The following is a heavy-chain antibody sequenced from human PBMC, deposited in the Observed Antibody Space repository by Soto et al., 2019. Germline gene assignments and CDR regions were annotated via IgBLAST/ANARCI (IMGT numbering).Heavy chain of an antibody. Sequence: SETLSLTCTVSGGSISSYYWSWIRQPPGKGLEWIGYIYYSGSTNYNPSLKSRVTISVDTSKNQFSLKLNSVTAADTAVYYCARQPFEYSSSYYYYYYMDVWGKGTTVTVSS. J-gene: IGHJ6*03. CDR2: IYYSGST. D-gene: IGHD6-6*01. V-gene: IGHV4-59*08. CDR1: GGSISSYY. CDR3: ARQPFEYSSSYYYYYYMDV.